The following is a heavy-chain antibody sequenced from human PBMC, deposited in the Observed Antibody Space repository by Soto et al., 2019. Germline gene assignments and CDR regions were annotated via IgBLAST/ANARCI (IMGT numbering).Heavy chain of an antibody. D-gene: IGHD4-17*01. J-gene: IGHJ4*02. Sequence: SETLSLTCTVSGGSIRSYYWNWIRQSPGKGLDWIGYMYYGGSTNYNPSLKSRVSISADTSKNQFSLRLTSVTAADTAAYYCARSTGYGDSFFDYWGQGILVTV. CDR2: MYYGGST. CDR3: ARSTGYGDSFFDY. V-gene: IGHV4-59*01. CDR1: GGSIRSYY.